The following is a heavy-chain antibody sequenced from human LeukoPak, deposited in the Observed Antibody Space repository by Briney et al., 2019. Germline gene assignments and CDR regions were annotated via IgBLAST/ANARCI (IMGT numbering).Heavy chain of an antibody. CDR3: ARGIGLRYFDWLFSYYYYYYMDV. CDR2: MNPNSGNT. J-gene: IGHJ6*03. V-gene: IGHV1-8*03. Sequence: GASVKVSCKASGCTFTSYDINWVRQATGQGLEWMGWMNPNSGNTGYAQKFQGRVTITRNTSISTAYMELSSLRSEDTAVYYCARGIGLRYFDWLFSYYYYYYMDVWGKGTTVTVSS. CDR1: GCTFTSYD. D-gene: IGHD3-9*01.